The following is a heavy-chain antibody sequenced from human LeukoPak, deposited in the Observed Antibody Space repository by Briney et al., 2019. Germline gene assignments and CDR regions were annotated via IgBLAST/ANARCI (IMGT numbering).Heavy chain of an antibody. Sequence: ASVKVSCKASGYTFTRYYIQWVRQAPGQGLEWMGWINPQSGGTGFAQKYQARVTMTRDTSIKTAYMELSSLRSGDTAVYFCARDPGYFVDSTVITPYYYMDVWGKGTAVTVSS. CDR1: GYTFTRYY. CDR2: INPQSGGT. CDR3: ARDPGYFVDSTVITPYYYMDV. V-gene: IGHV1-2*02. J-gene: IGHJ6*03. D-gene: IGHD2-15*01.